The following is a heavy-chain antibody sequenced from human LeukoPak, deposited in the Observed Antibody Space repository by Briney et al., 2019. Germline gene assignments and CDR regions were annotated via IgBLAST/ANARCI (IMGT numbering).Heavy chain of an antibody. CDR1: GFTFSSYA. V-gene: IGHV3-23*01. J-gene: IGHJ6*02. CDR3: AKGGDTYYYYYGMDV. D-gene: IGHD5-18*01. CDR2: ISGSGGST. Sequence: GGSLRLSCAASGFTFSSYAMSWVRQAPGKGLEWASAISGSGGSTYYADSVKGRFTISRDNSKNTLYLQMNSLRAEDTAVYYCAKGGDTYYYYYGMDVWGQGTTVTVSS.